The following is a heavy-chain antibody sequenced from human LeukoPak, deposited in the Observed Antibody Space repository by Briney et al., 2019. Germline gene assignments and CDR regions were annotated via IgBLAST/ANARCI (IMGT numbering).Heavy chain of an antibody. CDR2: IYYSGST. CDR3: ARDYYDSSGYYFPDY. D-gene: IGHD3-22*01. Sequence: PSETLSLTCTVSGGSISSSSYYWGWIRQPPGKGLEWIGSIYYSGSTYYNPSLKSRVTISVDTSKNQFSLKLSSVTAADTAVYYCARDYYDSSGYYFPDYWGQGTLVTVSS. CDR1: GGSISSSSYY. J-gene: IGHJ4*02. V-gene: IGHV4-39*02.